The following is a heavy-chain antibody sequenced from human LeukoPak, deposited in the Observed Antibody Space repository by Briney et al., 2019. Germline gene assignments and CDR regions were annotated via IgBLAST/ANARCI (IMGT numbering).Heavy chain of an antibody. CDR2: IWYDGSNK. CDR3: ARRGSGSPPKYYFDY. Sequence: GGSLRLSCAASGLTFSTYGMHWVRQAPGKGLEWVAVIWYDGSNKYYADSVKGRFTISRDNSKNTLYLQMNSLRAEDTAVYYCARRGSGSPPKYYFDYWGQGTLVTVSS. D-gene: IGHD3-10*01. V-gene: IGHV3-33*01. J-gene: IGHJ4*02. CDR1: GLTFSTYG.